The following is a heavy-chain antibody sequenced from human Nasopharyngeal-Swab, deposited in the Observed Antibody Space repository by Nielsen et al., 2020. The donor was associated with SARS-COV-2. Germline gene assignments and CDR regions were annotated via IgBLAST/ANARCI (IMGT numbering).Heavy chain of an antibody. CDR2: ISYDGSNK. Sequence: GGSLRLSCAASGFTFSSYAMHWVRQAPGKGLEWVAVISYDGSNKYYADSVKGRFTISRDNAKNSLYLQMNSLRAEDTAVYYCARDPFITIFGVPTYYGMDIWGQGTTVTVSS. V-gene: IGHV3-30-3*01. J-gene: IGHJ6*02. D-gene: IGHD3-3*01. CDR1: GFTFSSYA. CDR3: ARDPFITIFGVPTYYGMDI.